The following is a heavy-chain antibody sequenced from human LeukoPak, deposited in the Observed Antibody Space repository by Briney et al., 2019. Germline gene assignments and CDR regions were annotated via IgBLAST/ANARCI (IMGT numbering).Heavy chain of an antibody. D-gene: IGHD3-3*01. Sequence: GGSLKISCKGSGYSFTSYWIGWVRQMPGKGLEWMGIIYPGDSDTRYSPSFQGQVTISADKSISTAYLQWSSLKASDTAMYYCARSSGTSPYDTIFGGMDVWGQGTTVTVSS. CDR2: IYPGDSDT. J-gene: IGHJ6*02. CDR3: ARSSGTSPYDTIFGGMDV. CDR1: GYSFTSYW. V-gene: IGHV5-51*01.